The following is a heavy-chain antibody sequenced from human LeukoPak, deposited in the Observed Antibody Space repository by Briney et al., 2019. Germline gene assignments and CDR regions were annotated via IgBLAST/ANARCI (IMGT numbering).Heavy chain of an antibody. V-gene: IGHV1-69*05. Sequence: ASVKVSCKASGGTFSSYAISWVRQAPGQGLEWMGGIIPIFGTANYAQKFRGRVTITTDESTSTAYMELSSLRSEDTAVYYCARAGFSSGWALDYWGQGTLVTVSS. J-gene: IGHJ4*02. D-gene: IGHD6-19*01. CDR3: ARAGFSSGWALDY. CDR2: IIPIFGTA. CDR1: GGTFSSYA.